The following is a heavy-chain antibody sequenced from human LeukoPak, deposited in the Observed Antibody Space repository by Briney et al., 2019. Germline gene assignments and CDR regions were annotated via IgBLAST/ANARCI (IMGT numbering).Heavy chain of an antibody. D-gene: IGHD3-22*01. CDR1: GGSFSPYY. Sequence: SETLSLTCSVSGGSFSPYYWSWIRQPPGKGVEWIGYIYYSGSTDYNPSLKSRVTILVDTSKNQFSLKLSSVTAADTALYYCARHSSYYYYLDIWGQGTIVTVSS. CDR3: ARHSSYYYYLDI. V-gene: IGHV4-59*08. CDR2: IYYSGST. J-gene: IGHJ3*02.